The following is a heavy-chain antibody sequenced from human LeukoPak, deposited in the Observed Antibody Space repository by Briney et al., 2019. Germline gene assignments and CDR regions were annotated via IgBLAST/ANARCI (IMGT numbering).Heavy chain of an antibody. CDR3: RGYCSSTSCYTPRAIDY. J-gene: IGHJ4*02. Sequence: SVKVSCKASGGTFSSYAISWVRQAPGQGLEWMGGIIPIFGTASYAQKFQGRVTITADESTSTAYMELSSLRSEDTAVYYCRGYCSSTSCYTPRAIDYWGQGTLVTVSS. V-gene: IGHV1-69*13. CDR1: GGTFSSYA. CDR2: IIPIFGTA. D-gene: IGHD2-2*02.